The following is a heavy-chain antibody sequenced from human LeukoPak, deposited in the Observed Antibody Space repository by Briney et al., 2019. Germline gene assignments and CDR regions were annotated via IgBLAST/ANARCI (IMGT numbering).Heavy chain of an antibody. D-gene: IGHD2-8*01. J-gene: IGHJ5*02. CDR2: INHNGGT. Sequence: PSETLSLTCSVYGVSLSDYYWSWIRQPPRKGPEWIGDINHNGGTKYNPSLKGRVNISVDTSENHFSLNLRSVTAADTAVYYCARIRCGHSSAICYNHWGRGTLVTVSS. V-gene: IGHV4-34*01. CDR3: ARIRCGHSSAICYNH. CDR1: GVSLSDYY.